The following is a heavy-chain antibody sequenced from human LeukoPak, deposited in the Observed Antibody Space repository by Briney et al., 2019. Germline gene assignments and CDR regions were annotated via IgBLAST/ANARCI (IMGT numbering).Heavy chain of an antibody. CDR3: ARGLDNYGYSANI. CDR2: ISSSSSYI. D-gene: IGHD5-18*01. Sequence: GGSLRLSCAASGFTFSSYAMSWVRQAPGKGLEWVSSISSSSSYIYYADSVKGRFTISRDNAKNSLYLQMNSLRAEDTAVYYCARGLDNYGYSANIWGRGTMVTVSS. V-gene: IGHV3-21*01. J-gene: IGHJ3*02. CDR1: GFTFSSYA.